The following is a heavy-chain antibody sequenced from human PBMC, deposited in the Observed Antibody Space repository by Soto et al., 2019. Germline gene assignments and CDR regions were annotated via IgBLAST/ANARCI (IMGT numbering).Heavy chain of an antibody. CDR1: GYSFTGHY. J-gene: IGHJ4*02. CDR2: IGPESGAT. V-gene: IGHV1-2*02. Sequence: ASVKVSCKASGYSFTGHYIHWVRQAPEQGPEWMGEIGPESGATRYAQKFQGRVTMTRDTSITTVYMELKNLSPDDTAVYYCGRGRSGQIVVFYWGQGTPVTVSS. D-gene: IGHD3-22*01. CDR3: GRGRSGQIVVFY.